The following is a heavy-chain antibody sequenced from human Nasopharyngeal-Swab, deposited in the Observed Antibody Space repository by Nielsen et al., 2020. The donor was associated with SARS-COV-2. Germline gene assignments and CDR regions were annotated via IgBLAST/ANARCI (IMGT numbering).Heavy chain of an antibody. V-gene: IGHV3-74*01. Sequence: GGSLRLSCAASGFTFSSYWMHWVRQAPGKGLVWVSRINSDGSSTSYADSVKGRFTISRDNAKNSLYLQMNSLGAEDTAVYYCGPGYGDYGVDYWGQGTLVTVSS. CDR1: GFTFSSYW. CDR3: GPGYGDYGVDY. D-gene: IGHD4-17*01. CDR2: INSDGSST. J-gene: IGHJ4*02.